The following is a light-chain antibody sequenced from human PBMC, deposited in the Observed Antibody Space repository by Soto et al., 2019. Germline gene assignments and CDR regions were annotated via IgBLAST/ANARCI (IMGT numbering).Light chain of an antibody. CDR3: QHYGGSQGT. CDR1: QSVASSS. V-gene: IGKV3-20*01. Sequence: EIVLTQSPGTLSLSPGERATLSCRASQSVASSSIAWYQQRLGQAPRLLIYGASNRATGIPDRFSGSGSGTDFTLTFSRLDPEDFAEYYCQHYGGSQGTFGQGTKVDIK. CDR2: GAS. J-gene: IGKJ1*01.